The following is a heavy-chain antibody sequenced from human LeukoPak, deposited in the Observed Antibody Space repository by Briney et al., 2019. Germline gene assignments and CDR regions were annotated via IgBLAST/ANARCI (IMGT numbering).Heavy chain of an antibody. CDR1: GFTSSGYW. J-gene: IGHJ4*02. D-gene: IGHD2-2*03. V-gene: IGHV3-74*01. CDR2: ISGDGSGK. CDR3: GREGQAPLDLAY. Sequence: GGSLRLSCAASGFTSSGYWMHWVRQHPARGLMWVSYISGDGSGKSYEDSVKGRFTISRDNAKNTVYLQMNSLRVDDTAVYYWGREGQAPLDLAYWGKGPPVPVSS.